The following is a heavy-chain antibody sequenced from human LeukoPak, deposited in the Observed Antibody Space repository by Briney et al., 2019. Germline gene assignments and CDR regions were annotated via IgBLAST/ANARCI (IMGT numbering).Heavy chain of an antibody. Sequence: GGSLRLSCAASGFTFSSYEMNWVRQAPGKGLEWVSYISSSGSTIYYADSVKGRVTISRNNAKNSPYLQMNSLRAEDTAVYYCATYYGDFDYWGQGTLVTVSS. CDR1: GFTFSSYE. CDR2: ISSSGSTI. CDR3: ATYYGDFDY. V-gene: IGHV3-48*03. J-gene: IGHJ4*02. D-gene: IGHD4-17*01.